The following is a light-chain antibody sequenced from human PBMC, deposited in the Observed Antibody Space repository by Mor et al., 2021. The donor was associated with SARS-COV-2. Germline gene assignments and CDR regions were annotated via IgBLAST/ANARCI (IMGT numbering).Light chain of an antibody. CDR3: SSFTSNTTYV. CDR1: SSDVGGYNY. J-gene: IGLJ1*01. V-gene: IGLV2-14*01. CDR2: EVS. Sequence: SSDVGGYNYVSWYQHHPGRAPKLMIYEVSNRPSGISNRFSASKSGNTASLTISGLQAEDEAYYYCSSFTSNTTYVFGTGTKVT.